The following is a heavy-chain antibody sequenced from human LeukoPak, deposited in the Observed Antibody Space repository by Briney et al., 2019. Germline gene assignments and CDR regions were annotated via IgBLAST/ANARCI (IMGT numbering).Heavy chain of an antibody. Sequence: GASVKVSCKASGYTFTSYGISWVRQAPGQGLEWMGGIIPIFGTANYAQKFQGRVTITADESTSTAYMELSSLRSEDTAVYYCARRGPDYYDSSGYLPHYYGMDVWGQGTTVTVSS. D-gene: IGHD3-22*01. CDR1: GYTFTSYG. CDR3: ARRGPDYYDSSGYLPHYYGMDV. CDR2: IIPIFGTA. V-gene: IGHV1-69*13. J-gene: IGHJ6*02.